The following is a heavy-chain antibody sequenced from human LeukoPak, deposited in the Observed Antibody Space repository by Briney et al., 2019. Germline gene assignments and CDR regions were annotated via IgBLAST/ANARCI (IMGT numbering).Heavy chain of an antibody. CDR2: IKSKTDGGTT. J-gene: IGHJ4*02. V-gene: IGHV3-15*01. D-gene: IGHD3-3*01. CDR1: GFTFSNAW. Sequence: GGSLRLSCAASGFTFSNAWMSWVRQAPGKGLEWVGRIKSKTDGGTTDYAAPVKGRFTISRDDSKNTLYLQMNSLKTEDTAVYYCTTGPPEGYYDFWSGYLSWGQGTLVTVSS. CDR3: TTGPPEGYYDFWSGYLS.